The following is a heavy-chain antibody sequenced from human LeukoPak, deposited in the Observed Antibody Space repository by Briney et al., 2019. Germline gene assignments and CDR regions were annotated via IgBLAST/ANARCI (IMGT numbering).Heavy chain of an antibody. CDR2: VYYSGRT. CDR3: VRETATSYYDSAGYYRQTEVFDV. Sequence: SETLSLTCTVSGGSVSSDSYYWTWIRQPPGKGLEWIGYVYYSGRTNYNPTLKSRVTISVDTSKNQFTLRLNSVTAADTALYYCVRETATSYYDSAGYYRQTEVFDVWGQGTKVTVSS. D-gene: IGHD3-22*01. CDR1: GGSVSSDSYY. J-gene: IGHJ3*01. V-gene: IGHV4-61*01.